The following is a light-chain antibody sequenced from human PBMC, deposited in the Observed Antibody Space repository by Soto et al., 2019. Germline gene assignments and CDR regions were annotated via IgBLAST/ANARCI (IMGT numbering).Light chain of an antibody. V-gene: IGKV4-1*01. CDR2: WAS. CDR3: QQYNSYSWT. Sequence: DIVMTQSPDSLAVSLGERATINCKSSQSVLYSSNNKNYLAWYQQKPGQPPKLLIYWASTRESGVPDRFSGSGSGTEFTLTISSLQPDDFATYYCQQYNSYSWTFGQGTRLEI. J-gene: IGKJ5*01. CDR1: QSVLYSSNNKNY.